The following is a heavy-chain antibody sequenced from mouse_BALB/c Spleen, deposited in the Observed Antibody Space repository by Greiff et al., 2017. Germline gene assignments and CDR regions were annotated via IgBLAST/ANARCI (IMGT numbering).Heavy chain of an antibody. D-gene: IGHD1-1*01. CDR1: GFTFSSYG. J-gene: IGHJ2*01. V-gene: IGHV5-6-3*01. CDR3: ARDRDYGSVFDY. Sequence: EVQGVESGGGLVQPGGSLKLSCAASGFTFSSYGMSWVRQTPDKRLELVATINSNGGSTYYPDSVKGRFTISRDNAKNTLYLQMSSLKSEDTAMYYCARDRDYGSVFDYWGQGTTLTVSS. CDR2: INSNGGST.